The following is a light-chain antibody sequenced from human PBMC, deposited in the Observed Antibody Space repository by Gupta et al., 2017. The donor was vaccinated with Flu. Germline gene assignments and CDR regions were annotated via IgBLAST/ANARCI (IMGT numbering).Light chain of an antibody. CDR2: GAS. V-gene: IGKV3-15*01. J-gene: IGKJ4*01. CDR3: QQYNSWLLT. CDR1: QIVSSN. Sequence: MVMPSSPATLSASPGQRAILSCRTRQIVSSNLAWYQQKPGQAPRLLIYGASTRATGIPDRFSGSGSGTEFTLTISSLQSEDFAVYYCQQYNSWLLTFGGGTKVEIK.